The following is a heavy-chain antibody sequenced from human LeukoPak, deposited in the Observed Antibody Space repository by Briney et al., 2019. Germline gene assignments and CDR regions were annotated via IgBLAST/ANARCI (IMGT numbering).Heavy chain of an antibody. CDR1: GFTFSSYG. Sequence: GRSLRLSCAASGFTFSSYGMHWVRQAPGKGLEWVAVISYDGSNKYYADSVKGRFTISRDNSKNTLYLQMNSLRAEDTAVYYCAKATGYYDSSGYYYRYFDYWGQGTLVTVSS. CDR3: AKATGYYDSSGYYYRYFDY. V-gene: IGHV3-30*18. J-gene: IGHJ4*02. D-gene: IGHD3-22*01. CDR2: ISYDGSNK.